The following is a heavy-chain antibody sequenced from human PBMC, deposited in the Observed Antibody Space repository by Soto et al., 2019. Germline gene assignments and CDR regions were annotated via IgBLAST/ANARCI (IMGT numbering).Heavy chain of an antibody. D-gene: IGHD5-18*01. V-gene: IGHV1-18*01. CDR1: GYTFTSYG. J-gene: IGHJ6*02. CDR2: ISAYNGNT. Sequence: QVQLVQSGAEVKKPGASVKVSCKASGYTFTSYGISWVRQAPGQGLEWMGWISAYNGNTNYAQKLQGRVTMTTDTATSTAYMELRSLGSDDTAVYYCASARTWMQLWGRYYYYGMDVWGQGTTVTVSS. CDR3: ASARTWMQLWGRYYYYGMDV.